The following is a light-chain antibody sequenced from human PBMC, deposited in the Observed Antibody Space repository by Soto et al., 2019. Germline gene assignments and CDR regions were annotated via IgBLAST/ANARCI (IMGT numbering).Light chain of an antibody. CDR3: QRYNGT. Sequence: DIXLTQSTSNLXASVGDWGSMPCRASHYVGSCVAWCQQKTGEARQPLIYKASKLQSGVPSRFSGSGYATEFTLTISSLQPDDSATYYCQRYNGTFGQGTRLEIK. CDR2: KAS. J-gene: IGKJ5*01. CDR1: HYVGSC. V-gene: IGKV1-5*03.